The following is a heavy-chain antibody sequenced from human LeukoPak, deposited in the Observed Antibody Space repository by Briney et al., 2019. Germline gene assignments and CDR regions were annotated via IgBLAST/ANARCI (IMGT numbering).Heavy chain of an antibody. CDR3: VRGDRYFFDY. CDR1: GFRFSSYE. J-gene: IGHJ4*02. Sequence: GGSLRLTCAASGFRFSSYEMNWVRQAPGRGLEWVSYIGNTGRTIYYVDSVKGRFTVSRDNAKNSLYLQMNSLRAEDTAIYYCVRGDRYFFDYWGQGTLVAVSS. D-gene: IGHD1-14*01. V-gene: IGHV3-48*03. CDR2: IGNTGRTI.